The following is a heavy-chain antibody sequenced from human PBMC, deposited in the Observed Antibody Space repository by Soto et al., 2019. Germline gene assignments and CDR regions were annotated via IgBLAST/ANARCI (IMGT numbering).Heavy chain of an antibody. CDR1: GGTFNSDA. V-gene: IGHV1-69*01. Sequence: QVQLVQSGAEVTTPGSSVKVSCKALGGTFNSDAISWVRQAPGKGPEWMGGIIPIFGTPNYAQKFRGRVTITADESTSTAYLEVYNLRPDDTAVYYCARGEDNVNWFDPWGQGTLVTVSS. CDR3: ARGEDNVNWFDP. CDR2: IIPIFGTP. J-gene: IGHJ5*02. D-gene: IGHD1-1*01.